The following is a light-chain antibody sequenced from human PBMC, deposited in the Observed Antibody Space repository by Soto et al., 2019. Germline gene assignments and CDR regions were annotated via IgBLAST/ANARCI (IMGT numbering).Light chain of an antibody. CDR3: QQYGSSPLIT. CDR2: GAS. J-gene: IGKJ5*01. CDR1: QSVSNNY. V-gene: IGKV3-20*01. Sequence: EIVLTQSPGTLSLSPGERGTLSCRASQSVSNNYLAWYQKKPGQAPRLIIYGASSRATGIPDRFSGSGSGTDLTLTISRLEPEDFAAYYCQQYGSSPLITFGQGTRLEIK.